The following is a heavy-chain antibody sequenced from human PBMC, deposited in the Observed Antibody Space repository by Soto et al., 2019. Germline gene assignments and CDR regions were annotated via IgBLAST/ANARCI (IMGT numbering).Heavy chain of an antibody. CDR2: ISAYNGNT. CDR1: GYTFTSYG. V-gene: IGHV1-18*01. J-gene: IGHJ3*02. D-gene: IGHD2-2*01. Sequence: ASVKVSCTASGYTFTSYGISWVRQAPGQGFEWMGWISAYNGNTNYAQKLQGRVTMTTDTSTSTAYMELRSLRSDDTAVYYCAREKCSSTSCPTYAFDIWGQGTMVTVSS. CDR3: AREKCSSTSCPTYAFDI.